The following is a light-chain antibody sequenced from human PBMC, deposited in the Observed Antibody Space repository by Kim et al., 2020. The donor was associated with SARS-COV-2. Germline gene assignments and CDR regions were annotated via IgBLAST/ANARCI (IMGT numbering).Light chain of an antibody. CDR1: SLRTYY. CDR2: GKN. Sequence: SSELTQDPAVSVALGQTVRITCQGDSLRTYYGSWYQQKPGQAPVLVIYGKNNRPSGIPDRFSGSSSGNTASLTITGAQAEDEADYYCNSRDSSGNHVVFG. CDR3: NSRDSSGNHVV. J-gene: IGLJ2*01. V-gene: IGLV3-19*01.